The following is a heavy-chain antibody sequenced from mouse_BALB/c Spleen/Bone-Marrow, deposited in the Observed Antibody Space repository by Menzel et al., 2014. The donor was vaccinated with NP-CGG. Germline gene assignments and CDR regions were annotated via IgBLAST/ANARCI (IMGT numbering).Heavy chain of an antibody. D-gene: IGHD4-1*01. J-gene: IGHJ4*01. CDR3: ARIWAYYAMDY. CDR2: INSNGGST. CDR1: GFTFSSYG. Sequence: EVKVEESGGGLVQPGGSLKLSCAASGFTFSSYGMSWVRQTPDKRLELVATINSNGGSTYYPDSAKGRFTISRDNAKNTLYLQMSSLKSEDTAMFYCARIWAYYAMDYWGQGTSVTVSS. V-gene: IGHV5-6-3*01.